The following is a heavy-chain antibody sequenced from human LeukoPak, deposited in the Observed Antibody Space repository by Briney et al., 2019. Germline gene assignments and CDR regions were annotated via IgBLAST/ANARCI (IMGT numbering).Heavy chain of an antibody. Sequence: SETLSLTCTVSGGSISSGGYYWSWIRQHPGKGLEWIGYIYYSGSTYYNPSLKSRVTISVDTSKNQFSLKLSSVTAADTAVYYCAGESYDFWSGYLNWFDPWGQGTLVTVSS. V-gene: IGHV4-31*03. CDR2: IYYSGST. J-gene: IGHJ5*02. CDR1: GGSISSGGYY. CDR3: AGESYDFWSGYLNWFDP. D-gene: IGHD3-3*01.